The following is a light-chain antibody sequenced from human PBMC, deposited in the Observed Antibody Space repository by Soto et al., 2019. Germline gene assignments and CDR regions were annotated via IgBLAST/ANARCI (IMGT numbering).Light chain of an antibody. V-gene: IGLV2-23*03. J-gene: IGLJ2*01. CDR3: CSYAGSSTFVV. Sequence: QSALTQPASVSGSPGQSITISCTGTSSDAGSYNLVSWYQQHPGKAPKLMIYEGSKRPSGVSNRFSGSKSGNTASLTISGLLDEDEADYYCCSYAGSSTFVVFGGGTKLTVL. CDR1: SSDAGSYNL. CDR2: EGS.